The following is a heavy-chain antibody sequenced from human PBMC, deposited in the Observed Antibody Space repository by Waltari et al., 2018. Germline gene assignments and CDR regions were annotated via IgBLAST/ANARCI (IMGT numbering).Heavy chain of an antibody. CDR2: ISYDGSNK. Sequence: QVQLVQSGAEVKKPGASVKVSCKASGYTFTSYDINWVRQAPGKGLEWVAVISYDGSNKYYADSVKGRFTISRDNSKNTLYLQMNSLRAEDTAVYYCARVAGSGSGWYRGAIDYWGQGTLVTVSS. D-gene: IGHD6-19*01. CDR1: GYTFTSYD. V-gene: IGHV3-30-3*01. J-gene: IGHJ4*02. CDR3: ARVAGSGSGWYRGAIDY.